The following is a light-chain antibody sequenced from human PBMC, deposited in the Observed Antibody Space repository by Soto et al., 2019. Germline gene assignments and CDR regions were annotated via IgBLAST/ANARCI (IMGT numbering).Light chain of an antibody. Sequence: DIVMTQSPLSLPVTPGEPASISCRSNQSLLHSNGHNFLDWYLQKPGQSPQLLIYLGSNRASGVPGRFSGTGSGTDFTLKISTVEAEDVGVYYCMQALQTPFTFGPGTKVDIK. J-gene: IGKJ3*01. CDR1: QSLLHSNGHNF. CDR3: MQALQTPFT. V-gene: IGKV2-28*01. CDR2: LGS.